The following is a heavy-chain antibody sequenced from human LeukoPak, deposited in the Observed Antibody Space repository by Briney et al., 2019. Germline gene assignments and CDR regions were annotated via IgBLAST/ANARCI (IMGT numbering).Heavy chain of an antibody. CDR1: GFTFSSNW. D-gene: IGHD3-22*01. CDR2: INSDGSTI. Sequence: GGSLRLSCAASGFTFSSNWMNWVRQSPGKGLVWVSRINSDGSTITYADSVKGRFTISRDNAKNTLYLQMNSLRAEDTAVYYCARVRRLLDAFDIWGQGTMVTVSS. V-gene: IGHV3-74*01. J-gene: IGHJ3*02. CDR3: ARVRRLLDAFDI.